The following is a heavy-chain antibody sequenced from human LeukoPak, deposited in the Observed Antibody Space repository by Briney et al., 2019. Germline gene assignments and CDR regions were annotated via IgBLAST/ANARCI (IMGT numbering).Heavy chain of an antibody. V-gene: IGHV4-39*07. Sequence: SETLSLTCTVSGGSITSNSYYWGWIRQPPGKGLEWIGSVHYSGSTYYNPSLKSRVTISIDTSKKQFSLKMSSVTAADTAMYYCARRSRVIKLLDYWGQGILVTVSS. D-gene: IGHD5-18*01. CDR3: ARRSRVIKLLDY. J-gene: IGHJ4*02. CDR1: GGSITSNSYY. CDR2: VHYSGST.